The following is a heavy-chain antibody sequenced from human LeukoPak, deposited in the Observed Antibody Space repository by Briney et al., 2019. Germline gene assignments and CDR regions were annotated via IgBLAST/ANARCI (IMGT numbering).Heavy chain of an antibody. D-gene: IGHD2-2*01. CDR2: ISSSGSTI. CDR1: GFTFSSYW. V-gene: IGHV3-48*04. CDR3: ARQRYQRDAFDI. Sequence: GGSLRLSCAASGFTFSSYWMNWVRQAPGKGLEWVSYISSSGSTIYYADSVKGRFTISRDNAKNSLYPQMNSLRAEDTAVYYCARQRYQRDAFDIWGQGTKVTVSS. J-gene: IGHJ3*02.